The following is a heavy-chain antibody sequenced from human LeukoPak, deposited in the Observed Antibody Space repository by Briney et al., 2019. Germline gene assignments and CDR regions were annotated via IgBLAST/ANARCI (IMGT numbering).Heavy chain of an antibody. V-gene: IGHV3-64*01. J-gene: IGHJ4*02. CDR1: GFTFSSYA. CDR2: ISSNGGST. Sequence: GGSLRLSCAASGFTFSSYAMHWVRQAPGKGLEYVSAISSNGGSTYYANSVKGRFTISRDNSKNTLYLQMGSLRAEDTAVYYCARAHNWKYGTFDYWGQGTLVTVSS. D-gene: IGHD1-20*01. CDR3: ARAHNWKYGTFDY.